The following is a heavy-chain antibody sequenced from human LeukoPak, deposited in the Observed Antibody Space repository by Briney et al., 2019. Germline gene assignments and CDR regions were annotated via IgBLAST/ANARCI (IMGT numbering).Heavy chain of an antibody. V-gene: IGHV4-39*01. CDR2: IYYSGST. D-gene: IGHD2-21*02. CDR3: ARICGGDCYYYYYYGMDV. J-gene: IGHJ6*02. Sequence: PSETLSLTCTVSGGSISSSSYYWGWIRQPPGKGLEWIGSIYYSGSTYYNPSLKSRVTISVDTSKNQFSLKLSSVTAAGTAVYYCARICGGDCYYYYYYGMDVWGQGTTVTVSS. CDR1: GGSISSSSYY.